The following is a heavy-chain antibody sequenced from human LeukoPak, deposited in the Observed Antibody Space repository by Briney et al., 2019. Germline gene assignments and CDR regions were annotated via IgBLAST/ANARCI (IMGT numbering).Heavy chain of an antibody. Sequence: GGSLRLSCAASGFTFSSYGMNWVRQAPGKGLEWVAIIWYDGSNKYYADSVKGRFTISRDNSKNTLYLQMNSLRAEDTAVYYCARSHLSGPKDYWGQGTLVTVSS. V-gene: IGHV3-33*01. CDR1: GFTFSSYG. CDR2: IWYDGSNK. J-gene: IGHJ4*02. CDR3: ARSHLSGPKDY. D-gene: IGHD2-15*01.